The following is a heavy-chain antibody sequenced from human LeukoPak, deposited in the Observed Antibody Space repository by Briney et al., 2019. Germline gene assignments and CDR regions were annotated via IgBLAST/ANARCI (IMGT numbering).Heavy chain of an antibody. J-gene: IGHJ6*03. V-gene: IGHV4-59*01. CDR2: IYYSGST. CDR3: ARVGSSSNYYYYYMDV. Sequence: SETLSLTCTVSGGSISNYYWSWIRQPPGKGLEWIGYIYYSGSTKYNPSLKSRVTISVDTSKNQFSLKLSSVTAADTAVYYCARVGSSSNYYYYYMDVWGKGTTVTVSS. D-gene: IGHD6-6*01. CDR1: GGSISNYY.